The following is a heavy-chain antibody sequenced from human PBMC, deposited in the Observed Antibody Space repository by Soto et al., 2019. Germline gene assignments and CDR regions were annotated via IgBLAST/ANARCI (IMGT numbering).Heavy chain of an antibody. CDR3: ARNGFKQYLSHFDF. CDR1: GYTFTSYG. V-gene: IGHV1-18*01. CDR2: ISAYNGNT. Sequence: GASVKVSCKASGYTFTSYGISWVRQAPGQGLEWMGWISAYNGNTNYAQKLQGRVTMTTDTSKNQFSLQLNSVTPEDTAVYYCARNGFKQYLSHFDFWGQGTLVTVSS. J-gene: IGHJ4*02. D-gene: IGHD2-2*02.